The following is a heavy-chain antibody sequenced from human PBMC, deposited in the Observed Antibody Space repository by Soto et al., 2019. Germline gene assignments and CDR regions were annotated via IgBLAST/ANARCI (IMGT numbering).Heavy chain of an antibody. CDR2: VNHSGST. CDR3: ARGLVVVVPAAIQHRFDP. D-gene: IGHD2-2*01. Sequence: SETLSLTCAVYGGSFSGYYWSWIRQPPGKGLEWIGEVNHSGSTNYNPSLKSRVTISVDTSKNQFSLKLSSVTAADTAVYYCARGLVVVVPAAIQHRFDPWGQGTLVTVSS. V-gene: IGHV4-34*01. J-gene: IGHJ5*02. CDR1: GGSFSGYY.